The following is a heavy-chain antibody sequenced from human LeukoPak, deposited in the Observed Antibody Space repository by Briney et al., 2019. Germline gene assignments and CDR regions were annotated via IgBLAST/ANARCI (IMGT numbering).Heavy chain of an antibody. CDR1: GYTFTNYY. CDR3: ARPYCSSTSCYAQFDY. Sequence: GASVKVSCMASGYTFTNYYIHWVRQAPGQELEWMGIINPSGGSTSYAQKFQGRVTMTRDMSTSTVYMELSSLRSEDTAVYYCARPYCSSTSCYAQFDYWGQGTLVTVSS. CDR2: INPSGGST. J-gene: IGHJ4*02. V-gene: IGHV1-46*01. D-gene: IGHD2-2*01.